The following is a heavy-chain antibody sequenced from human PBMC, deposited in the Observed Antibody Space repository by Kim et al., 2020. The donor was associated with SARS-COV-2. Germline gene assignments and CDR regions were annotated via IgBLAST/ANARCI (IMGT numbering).Heavy chain of an antibody. D-gene: IGHD3-10*01. J-gene: IGHJ5*02. Sequence: GESLKISCKGSGYSFTSYWIGWVRQMPGKGLEWMGIIYPGDSDTRYSPSFQGQVTISADKSISTAYLQWSSLKASDTAMYYCARLSRMVRGVIMEGGLDPWGQGTLVTVSS. CDR2: IYPGDSDT. CDR1: GYSFTSYW. CDR3: ARLSRMVRGVIMEGGLDP. V-gene: IGHV5-51*01.